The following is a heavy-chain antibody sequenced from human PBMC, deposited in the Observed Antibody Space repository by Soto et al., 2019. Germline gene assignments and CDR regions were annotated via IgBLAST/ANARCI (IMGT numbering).Heavy chain of an antibody. CDR2: IYYSGST. D-gene: IGHD2-2*01. J-gene: IGHJ5*02. CDR1: GGSISSYY. V-gene: IGHV4-59*01. Sequence: PSETLSLTCTVSGGSISSYYWSWIRQPPGKGLEWIGYIYYSGSTNYNPSLKSRVTISVDTSKNQFSLKLSSVTAADTAVYYCAREAVVPAAHNWFDPWGQGTLVTVSS. CDR3: AREAVVPAAHNWFDP.